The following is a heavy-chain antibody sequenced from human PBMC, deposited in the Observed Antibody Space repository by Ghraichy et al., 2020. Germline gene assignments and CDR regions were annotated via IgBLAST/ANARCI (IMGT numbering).Heavy chain of an antibody. CDR3: ARHPYDYRSGSYSHFDH. CDR1: GGSISSTSYY. Sequence: SQTLSLTCTVSGGSISSTSYYWGWIRQPPGKGLEWIGSIYHSGSTYYNPSLKSRVAISVDTSKNQFSLRLSSVTAADTAVYYCARHPYDYRSGSYSHFDHWGQGALVTVSS. D-gene: IGHD3-10*01. CDR2: IYHSGST. J-gene: IGHJ4*02. V-gene: IGHV4-39*01.